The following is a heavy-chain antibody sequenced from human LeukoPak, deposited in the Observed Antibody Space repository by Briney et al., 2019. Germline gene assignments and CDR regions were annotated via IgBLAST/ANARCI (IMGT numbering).Heavy chain of an antibody. V-gene: IGHV3-21*01. CDR3: ARDAYYDSSGYDPSRNWFDP. D-gene: IGHD3-22*01. J-gene: IGHJ5*02. CDR1: GFTFSSYS. Sequence: PGGSLRLSCAASGFTFSSYSMNWVRQAPGKGLEWVSSISSSSSYIYYADSVKGRFTISRDNAKNTLYLQMNSLRAEDTAVYYCARDAYYDSSGYDPSRNWFDPWGQGTLVTVSS. CDR2: ISSSSSYI.